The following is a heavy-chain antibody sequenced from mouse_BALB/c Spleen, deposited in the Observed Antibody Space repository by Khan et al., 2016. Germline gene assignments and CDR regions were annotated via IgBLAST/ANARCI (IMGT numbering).Heavy chain of an antibody. CDR2: ISCYNGAT. Sequence: LVKTGASVKISCKASGYSFTGYYMHWVKQSHGKSLEWIGYISCYNGATSYNQKFKGKATFTVDTSSSTAYMQFNSLTSEDSAVXYSTGYGSSFPYYFDYWGQGTTLTVSS. CDR1: GYSFTGYY. CDR3: TGYGSSFPYYFDY. V-gene: IGHV1S34*01. J-gene: IGHJ2*01. D-gene: IGHD1-1*01.